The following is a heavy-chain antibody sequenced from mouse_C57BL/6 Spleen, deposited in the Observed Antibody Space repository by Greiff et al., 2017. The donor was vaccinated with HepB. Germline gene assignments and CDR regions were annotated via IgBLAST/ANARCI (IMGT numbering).Heavy chain of an antibody. CDR3: ARAAQARFAY. Sequence: QVQLQQSGPELVKPGASVKISCKASGYAFSSSWMNWVKQRPGKGLEWIGRIYPGDGDTNYNGKFKGKATLTADKSSSTAYMQLSSLTSEDSAVYFCARAAQARFAYWGQGTLVTVSA. CDR1: GYAFSSSW. J-gene: IGHJ3*01. V-gene: IGHV1-82*01. CDR2: IYPGDGDT. D-gene: IGHD3-2*02.